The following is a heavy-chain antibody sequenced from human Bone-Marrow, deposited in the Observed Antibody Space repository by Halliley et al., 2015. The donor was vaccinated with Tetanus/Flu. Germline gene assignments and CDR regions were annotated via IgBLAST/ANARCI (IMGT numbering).Heavy chain of an antibody. CDR3: AAEGILRGLDLDS. D-gene: IGHD3-16*01. CDR2: IDRRGGPP. Sequence: VAVIDRRGGPPYYSDSVRGRFTITRDNSQNTLYLHMDSLRAEDTAVYFCAAEGILRGLDLDSWGQGTLVTVSP. V-gene: IGHV3-23*01. J-gene: IGHJ4*02.